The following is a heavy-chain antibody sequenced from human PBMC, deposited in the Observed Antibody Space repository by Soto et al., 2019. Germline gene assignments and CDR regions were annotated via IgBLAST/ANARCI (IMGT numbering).Heavy chain of an antibody. Sequence: GESLKISCKGSGYSFTDYWIGWVRQMPGKGLDWMGIIYPGDSDTRYSPSFQGQVTISADKSINTAYVQWSSLKASDTAMYYCARPRRRSTSGAFDIWGQGTMVTVSS. V-gene: IGHV5-51*01. CDR2: IYPGDSDT. J-gene: IGHJ3*02. D-gene: IGHD2-8*01. CDR3: ARPRRRSTSGAFDI. CDR1: GYSFTDYW.